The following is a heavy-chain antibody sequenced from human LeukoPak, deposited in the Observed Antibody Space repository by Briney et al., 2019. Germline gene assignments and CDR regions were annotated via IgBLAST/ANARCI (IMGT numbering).Heavy chain of an antibody. D-gene: IGHD3-22*01. CDR3: AWLAYYYDSSGHSNYFDY. V-gene: IGHV7-4-1*02. J-gene: IGHJ4*02. CDR1: GYTFTSYA. CDR2: INTNTGNP. Sequence: GASVKVSCKASGYTFTSYAMNWVRQAPGRGLEWMGWINTNTGNPTYAQGFTGRFVFSLDTSVSTAYLQISSLKAEDTAVYYCAWLAYYYDSSGHSNYFDYWGQGTLVTVSS.